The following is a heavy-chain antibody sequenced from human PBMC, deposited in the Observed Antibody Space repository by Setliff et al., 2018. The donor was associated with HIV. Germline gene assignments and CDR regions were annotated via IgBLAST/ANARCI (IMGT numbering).Heavy chain of an antibody. D-gene: IGHD3-3*01. CDR2: INPNSGGT. J-gene: IGHJ3*01. V-gene: IGHV1-2*06. CDR1: GYTFTDYY. CDR3: ARVAFEWEITVFGVVSYDAFDV. Sequence: ASVKVSCKATGYTFTDYYMHWVRQAPGQGLEWMGRINPNSGGTQYGQRFQGRVTMTRDTSSSTAYMELNGLRSDDTAVYYCARVAFEWEITVFGVVSYDAFDVWGQGTKVTVS.